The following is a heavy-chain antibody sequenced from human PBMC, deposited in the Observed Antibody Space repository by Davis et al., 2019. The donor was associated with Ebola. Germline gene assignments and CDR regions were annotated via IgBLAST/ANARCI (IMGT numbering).Heavy chain of an antibody. CDR2: ISSDSSYI. D-gene: IGHD6-13*01. Sequence: GESLKISCETSGFIFRNYVMSWVRQAPGKGLEWVSSISSDSSYIYYADSMKGRFTISRDNAKNSLYLQMNSLRAEDTAVYYCASSSSWVLHFDYWGQGSLVTVSS. CDR3: ASSSSWVLHFDY. J-gene: IGHJ4*02. V-gene: IGHV3-21*01. CDR1: GFIFRNYV.